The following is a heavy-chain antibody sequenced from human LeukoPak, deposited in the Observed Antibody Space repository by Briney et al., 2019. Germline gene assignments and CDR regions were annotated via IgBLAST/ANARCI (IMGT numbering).Heavy chain of an antibody. CDR2: ISGTGSHT. Sequence: PGGSLRLSCIASGFTFSSYAMSWVRQAPGKGLEWVSTISGTGSHTYYADSVKGRFTFSRDNAKNTMYLELNSLRVEDTAVYYCAKGEYCSSSNCYVSPFDYWGQGDLVTVSS. D-gene: IGHD2-2*01. J-gene: IGHJ4*02. CDR1: GFTFSSYA. V-gene: IGHV3-23*01. CDR3: AKGEYCSSSNCYVSPFDY.